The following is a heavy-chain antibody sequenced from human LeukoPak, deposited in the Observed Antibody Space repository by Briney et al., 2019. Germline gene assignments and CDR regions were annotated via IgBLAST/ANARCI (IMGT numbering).Heavy chain of an antibody. CDR3: ARVAQLWLLYYFDY. Sequence: GGPLRHPCGALGFPFRSYWLSWVRPAPGKGREWVAYIKLVGSEHYYLDSVKGRFTISRDNSKNSLYMQMNSLRAEDTAVYYCARVAQLWLLYYFDYWGQGTLVTVSS. CDR1: GFPFRSYW. J-gene: IGHJ4*02. D-gene: IGHD5-18*01. CDR2: IKLVGSEH. V-gene: IGHV3-7*01.